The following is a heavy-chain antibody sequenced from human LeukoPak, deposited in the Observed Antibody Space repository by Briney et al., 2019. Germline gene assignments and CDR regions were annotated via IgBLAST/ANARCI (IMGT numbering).Heavy chain of an antibody. V-gene: IGHV4-39*01. J-gene: IGHJ3*02. CDR3: ARPRGITMVRGGDAFDI. CDR1: GFTLSNHPMY. Sequence: PGGSLRLSCAASGFTLSNHPMYWVRQPPGKGLEWIGSIYYSGSTYYNPSLKSRVTISVDTSKNQFSLKLSSVTAADTAVYYCARPRGITMVRGGDAFDIWGQGTMVTVSS. D-gene: IGHD3-10*01. CDR2: IYYSGST.